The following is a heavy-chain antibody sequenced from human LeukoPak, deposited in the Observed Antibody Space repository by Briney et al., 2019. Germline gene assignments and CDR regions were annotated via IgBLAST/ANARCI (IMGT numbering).Heavy chain of an antibody. D-gene: IGHD3-10*01. CDR1: GFTVSSTY. J-gene: IGHJ4*02. CDR3: AKDKEDGGFDY. V-gene: IGHV3-53*01. Sequence: GGSLRLSCAASGFTVSSTYMSWVRQAPGKGLEWVSVIYSGGSTYYADSVKGRFTISRDNSKNTLYLQMNSLRAEDTAVYYCAKDKEDGGFDYWGQGTLVTVSS. CDR2: IYSGGST.